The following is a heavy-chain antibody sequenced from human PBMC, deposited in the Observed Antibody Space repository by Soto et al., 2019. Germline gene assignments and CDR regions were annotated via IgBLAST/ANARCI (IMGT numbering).Heavy chain of an antibody. J-gene: IGHJ4*02. CDR1: GFPFSNYS. CDR3: ARDSSRYKVFDS. D-gene: IGHD6-13*01. V-gene: IGHV3-48*01. Sequence: PGGSLRLSCGASGFPFSNYSMNWVRQAPGKGLEWVAYISGGSTSIHYADAVRGRFTISRDNADNSLYLQMDSLRVEDTAVYYCARDSSRYKVFDSWGQGTLVTVSS. CDR2: ISGGSTSI.